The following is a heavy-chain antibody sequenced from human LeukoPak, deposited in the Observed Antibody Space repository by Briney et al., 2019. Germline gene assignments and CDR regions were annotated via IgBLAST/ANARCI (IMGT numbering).Heavy chain of an antibody. J-gene: IGHJ3*02. CDR2: INPNSGGT. CDR1: GYTFAGYY. D-gene: IGHD3-22*01. V-gene: IGHV1-2*02. Sequence: ASVKVSCKASGYTFAGYYMHWVRQAPGQGLEWMGWINPNSGGTNYAQKFQGRVTMTRDTSISTAYMELSGLRSDDTAVYYCASHPNGDYYDSSGYDDAFDIWGQGTMVTVSS. CDR3: ASHPNGDYYDSSGYDDAFDI.